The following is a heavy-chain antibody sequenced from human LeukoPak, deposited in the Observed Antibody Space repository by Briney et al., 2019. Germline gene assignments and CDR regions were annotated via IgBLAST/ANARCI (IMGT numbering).Heavy chain of an antibody. CDR1: GYTFTGYY. CDR3: AIPAGDQGYYYGMDV. V-gene: IGHV1-2*06. Sequence: ASVTVSCKASGYTFTGYYMHWVRQAPGQGLEWMGRINPNSGGTNYAQKFQGRVTMTRDTSISTAYMELSRLRSDDTAVYYCAIPAGDQGYYYGMDVWGQGTTVTVSS. J-gene: IGHJ6*02. CDR2: INPNSGGT. D-gene: IGHD7-27*01.